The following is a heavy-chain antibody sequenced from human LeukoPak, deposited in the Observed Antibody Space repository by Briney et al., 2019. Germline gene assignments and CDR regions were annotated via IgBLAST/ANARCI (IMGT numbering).Heavy chain of an antibody. CDR3: ARGPPNWGYDY. V-gene: IGHV1-8*01. D-gene: IGHD7-27*01. J-gene: IGHJ4*02. CDR1: GYTFTSYN. CDR2: MSPNSGDT. Sequence: ASVKVSCKASGYTFTSYNSNWVRQATGQRPEWMGWMSPNSGDTGYAQKFQDRVTMTRNTSISTAYMELSSLRSDDTAVYYCARGPPNWGYDYWGPGTLVTVSS.